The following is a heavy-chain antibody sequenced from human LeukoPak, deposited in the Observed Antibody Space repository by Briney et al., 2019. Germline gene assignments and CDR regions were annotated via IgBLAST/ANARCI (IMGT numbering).Heavy chain of an antibody. J-gene: IGHJ4*02. CDR1: GGTFSSYA. Sequence: SVKASCKASGGTFSSYAISWVRQAPGQGLEWMGRIIPILGIANYAQKFQGRVTITADKSTSTAYMELSSLRPEDTAVYYCARGPGGGNWLIDYWGQGTLVTVSS. D-gene: IGHD4-23*01. CDR3: ARGPGGGNWLIDY. V-gene: IGHV1-69*04. CDR2: IIPILGIA.